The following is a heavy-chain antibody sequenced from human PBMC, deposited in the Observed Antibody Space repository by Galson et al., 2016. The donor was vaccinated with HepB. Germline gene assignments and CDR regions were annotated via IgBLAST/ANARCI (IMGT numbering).Heavy chain of an antibody. CDR1: TDTFTNNH. CDR3: ARDFNWSTDY. Sequence: SVKVSCKAPTDTFTNNHMHWVRQAPGQGLEWMGILKRSGGGTTYAQRFRGRITMTSDASTRTVYMELRSLRSEDTALYYCARDFNWSTDYWGQGTLVTVSP. D-gene: IGHD3-9*01. V-gene: IGHV1-46*01. CDR2: LKRSGGGT. J-gene: IGHJ4*02.